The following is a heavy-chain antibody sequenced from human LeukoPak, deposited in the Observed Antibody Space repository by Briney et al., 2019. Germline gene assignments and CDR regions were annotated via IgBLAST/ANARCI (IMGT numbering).Heavy chain of an antibody. D-gene: IGHD6-13*01. Sequence: ASVKVSCKASGHTFTSYDINWVRQATGQGLEWMGWMNPDSGNTGYAQKFQGRVTMTRNPSISTAYMELSSLTSEYTAVYYCARRIAAAGVGIVYWGQGTLVTVSS. CDR2: MNPDSGNT. CDR1: GHTFTSYD. J-gene: IGHJ4*02. CDR3: ARRIAAAGVGIVY. V-gene: IGHV1-8*01.